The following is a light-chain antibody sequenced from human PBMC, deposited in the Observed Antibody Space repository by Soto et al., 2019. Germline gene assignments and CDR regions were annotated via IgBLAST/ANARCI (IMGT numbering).Light chain of an antibody. CDR3: SSYTSSTTLDVV. V-gene: IGLV2-14*01. J-gene: IGLJ2*01. Sequence: QSALTQPASVSGSPGQSITISCTGTSSDVGGHNYVSWYQQHPGTAPKLMIYEVTNRPSGVSNRFSGSQSGNTASLTISGLQAEDEADYYCSSYTSSTTLDVVFGGGTQLTVL. CDR1: SSDVGGHNY. CDR2: EVT.